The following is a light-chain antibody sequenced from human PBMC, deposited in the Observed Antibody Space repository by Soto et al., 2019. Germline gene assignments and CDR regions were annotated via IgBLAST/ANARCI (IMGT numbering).Light chain of an antibody. CDR2: AAS. CDR1: QGIRND. V-gene: IGKV1-6*01. J-gene: IGKJ4*01. CDR3: LQLNSYSPRLI. Sequence: AIQMTQSPSSLSASVGDRVTITCRASQGIRNDLGWYQQKPGKAPKLLIYAASSLQSGVPSRFSGSGSGTDFTLTISSLQPEDFATYYCLQLNSYSPRLIFGGGTKVDIK.